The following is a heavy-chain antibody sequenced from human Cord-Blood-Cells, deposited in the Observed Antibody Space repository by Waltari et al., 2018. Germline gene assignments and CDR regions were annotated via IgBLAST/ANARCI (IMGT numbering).Heavy chain of an antibody. V-gene: IGHV3-53*01. CDR3: ARTSNWARGDY. CDR2: IYSGGST. Sequence: EVQLVESGGGLIQPGGSRSLSCAASGFTVISNYLSWVRQVPGKGLEWVSVIYSGGSTYYADSVKGRFTISRDNSKNTLYLQMNSLRAEDTAVYYCARTSNWARGDYWGQGTLVTVSS. J-gene: IGHJ4*02. D-gene: IGHD7-27*01. CDR1: GFTVISNY.